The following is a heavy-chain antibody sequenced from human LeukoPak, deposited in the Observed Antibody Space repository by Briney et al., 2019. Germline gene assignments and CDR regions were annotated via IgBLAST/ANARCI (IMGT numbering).Heavy chain of an antibody. D-gene: IGHD6-19*01. Sequence: ASVKVSCKASGGTFSSYAISWVRQAPGQGPEWMGGIIPIFGTANYAQKFQGRVTITADESTSTAYMELSSLRSEDTAVYYCARGSLDSSGWEPFDYWGQGTLVTVSS. V-gene: IGHV1-69*13. CDR1: GGTFSSYA. J-gene: IGHJ4*02. CDR3: ARGSLDSSGWEPFDY. CDR2: IIPIFGTA.